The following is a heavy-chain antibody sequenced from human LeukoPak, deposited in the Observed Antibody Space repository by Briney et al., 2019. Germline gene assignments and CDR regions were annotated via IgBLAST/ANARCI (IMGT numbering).Heavy chain of an antibody. Sequence: SETLSLTCSVSGGSISSYYWSWIRQSPGKGLEWIGYIYYSGSTSYNPSLKSRVTISLDTSKNQFSLKLSSVTAADTAVYYCAREYSSSSGHFDFWGQGTLVTVSS. CDR3: AREYSSSSGHFDF. CDR2: IYYSGST. V-gene: IGHV4-59*01. CDR1: GGSISSYY. J-gene: IGHJ4*02. D-gene: IGHD6-6*01.